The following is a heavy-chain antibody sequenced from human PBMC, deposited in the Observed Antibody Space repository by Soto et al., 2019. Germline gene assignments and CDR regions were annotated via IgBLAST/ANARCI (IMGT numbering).Heavy chain of an antibody. CDR3: AKDLGTDDFWSAYYTYYYMDV. CDR1: GFTFSSYA. Sequence: EVQLLESGGDLVQPGGSLRLSCAASGFTFSSYALNWVRQAPGKGLEWVSVISGRGDNTYYADSVKGRFTISRDNSKNTLYLQMNSLRAEDTAVYYCAKDLGTDDFWSAYYTYYYMDVWGKGTTVTVSS. J-gene: IGHJ6*03. CDR2: ISGRGDNT. D-gene: IGHD3-3*01. V-gene: IGHV3-23*01.